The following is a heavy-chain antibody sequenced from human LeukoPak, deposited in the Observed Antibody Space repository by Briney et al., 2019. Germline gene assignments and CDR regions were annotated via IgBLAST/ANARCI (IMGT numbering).Heavy chain of an antibody. CDR2: INWNGGST. D-gene: IGHD6-13*01. V-gene: IGHV3-20*04. CDR3: ARDMGSSWPHHAFDI. CDR1: GFTFDDYG. J-gene: IGHJ3*02. Sequence: GGSLRLSCAASGFTFDDYGMSWVRQAPGKGLEWVSGINWNGGSTGYADSVKGRFTISRDNAKNSLYLQMNSLRAEDTALYYCARDMGSSWPHHAFDIWGQGTMVTVSS.